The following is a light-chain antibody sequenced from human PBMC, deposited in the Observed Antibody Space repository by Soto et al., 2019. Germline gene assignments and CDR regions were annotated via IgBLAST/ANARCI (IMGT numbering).Light chain of an antibody. CDR1: NIGSKS. J-gene: IGLJ2*01. CDR2: YDS. CDR3: QVWDSSSDQV. Sequence: SYELTQPPSVSVAPGKTARITCGGNNIGSKSVHWYQQKPGQAPVLVIYYDSDRPSGIPERFSGSNSGNTATLTISRVEAGDEAAYYCQVWDSSSDQVFGGGTKVTVL. V-gene: IGLV3-21*04.